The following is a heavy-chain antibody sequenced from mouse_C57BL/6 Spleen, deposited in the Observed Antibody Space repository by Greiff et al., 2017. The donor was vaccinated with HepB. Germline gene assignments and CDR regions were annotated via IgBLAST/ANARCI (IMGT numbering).Heavy chain of an antibody. J-gene: IGHJ2*01. V-gene: IGHV1-82*01. CDR2: IYPGDGDT. D-gene: IGHD2-1*01. CDR3: ARHYGNFD. CDR1: GYAFSSSW. Sequence: QVQLQQSGPELVKPGASVKISCKASGYAFSSSWMNWVKQRPGKGLEWIGRIYPGDGDTNYNGKFKGKATLTADKSSSTAYMQLSSLTSEDSAVYYCARHYGNFDWGQGTTLTVSS.